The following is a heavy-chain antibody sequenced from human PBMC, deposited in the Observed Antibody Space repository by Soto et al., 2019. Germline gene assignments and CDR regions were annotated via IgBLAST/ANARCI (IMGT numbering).Heavy chain of an antibody. D-gene: IGHD4-17*01. Sequence: SGPTLVNPADTLRLPCTFSGFSLSNSGMSVSWVRQSPGKALEWLALIDWEDDKFYSTSLKTRLTVSKDTSKNQVLLTMTNMDPLHKATSYCTRIQRSYGEYGVGVYCRMDVWGQGNT. CDR2: IDWEDDK. CDR3: TRIQRSYGEYGVGVYCRMDV. CDR1: GFSLSNSGMS. J-gene: IGHJ6*02. V-gene: IGHV2-70*20.